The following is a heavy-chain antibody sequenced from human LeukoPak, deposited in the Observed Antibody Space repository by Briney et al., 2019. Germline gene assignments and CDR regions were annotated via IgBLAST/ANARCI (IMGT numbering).Heavy chain of an antibody. CDR2: FSGNGGGT. CDR3: ARSSARLGELSLFDY. CDR1: GFTFSSYA. V-gene: IGHV3-23*01. D-gene: IGHD3-16*02. J-gene: IGHJ4*02. Sequence: GGSLRLSCAASGFTFSSYAMSWVRQAPGKGLEWVSSFSGNGGGTYYADSVKGRFTISRDNAKNSLYLQMNSLRAEDTAVYYCARSSARLGELSLFDYWGQGTLVTVSS.